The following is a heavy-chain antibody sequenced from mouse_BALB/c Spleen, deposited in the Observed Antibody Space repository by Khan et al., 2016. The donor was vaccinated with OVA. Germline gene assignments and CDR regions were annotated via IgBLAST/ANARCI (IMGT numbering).Heavy chain of an antibody. CDR3: ARQPYYHYNIMDY. V-gene: IGHV2-6-1*01. CDR1: PFSLTNYG. J-gene: IGHJ4*01. CDR2: IWSDGST. Sequence: VELVASGPGPLAPSQSLSTTCTISPFSLTNYGVHWVRQPPGKGLEWLVVIWSDGSTTYNSALKSRLTISKDNSESQVFLKMNSLQTDDTAMYFCARQPYYHYNIMDYWGQGTSVTVSS. D-gene: IGHD2-10*01.